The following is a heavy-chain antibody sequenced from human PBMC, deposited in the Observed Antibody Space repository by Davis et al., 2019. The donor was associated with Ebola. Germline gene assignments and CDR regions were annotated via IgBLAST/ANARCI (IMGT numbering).Heavy chain of an antibody. CDR3: ARGQGGCSSTSCLYYYYYGMDV. V-gene: IGHV3-64*04. Sequence: GESLKISCSASGFTFSSYGLHWVRQAPGKGLEYVSAISGNGGSTYYADSVKGRFTISRDNSKNTLYLQMNSLRAGDTAVYYCARGQGGCSSTSCLYYYYYGMDVWGKGTTVTVSS. D-gene: IGHD2-2*01. J-gene: IGHJ6*04. CDR2: ISGNGGST. CDR1: GFTFSSYG.